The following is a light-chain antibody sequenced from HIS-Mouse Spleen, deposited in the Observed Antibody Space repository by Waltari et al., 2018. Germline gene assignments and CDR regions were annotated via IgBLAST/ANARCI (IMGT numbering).Light chain of an antibody. CDR1: SSNIGTNY. V-gene: IGLV1-51*01. J-gene: IGLJ2*01. CDR2: DNN. CDR3: GTWDSSLSAVV. Sequence: QSVLTQPPSVSAAPGQKVTISCSGSSSNIGTNYVSWYQQLPGTAPKLLIYDNNKRPQGIPDRFSGSKTGTSATLGITGRQTGDEAYYYCGTWDSSLSAVVFGGGTKLTVL.